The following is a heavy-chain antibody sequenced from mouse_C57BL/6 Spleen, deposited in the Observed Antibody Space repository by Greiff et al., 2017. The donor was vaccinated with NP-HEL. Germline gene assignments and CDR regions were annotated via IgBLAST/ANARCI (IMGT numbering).Heavy chain of an antibody. CDR3: AREEAGTSPFL. J-gene: IGHJ2*01. V-gene: IGHV1-55*01. Sequence: QVQLQQSGAELVKPGASVKMSCKASGYTFTSYWITWVKQRPGQGLEWIGDIYPGSGSTNYNEKFKSKATLTVDTSSSTAYMQLSSLTSEDSAVYYCAREEAGTSPFLWGQGTTLTVSS. CDR1: GYTFTSYW. CDR2: IYPGSGST. D-gene: IGHD3-3*01.